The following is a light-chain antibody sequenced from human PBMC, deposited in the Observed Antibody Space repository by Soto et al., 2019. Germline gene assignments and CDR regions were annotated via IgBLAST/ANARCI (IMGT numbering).Light chain of an antibody. J-gene: IGKJ5*01. Sequence: SVFTPAPCPPALSPGGRSTHPRRASQSVRSSYFAWYQQNNGQAPRRXIYGVSNRDTGIPARFSGSGYGTDFELKISRVEAEDVGVYYCKVRTHWSIAFGRGTRLEIK. V-gene: IGKV3D-20*02. CDR1: QSVRSSY. CDR2: GVS. CDR3: KVRTHWSIA.